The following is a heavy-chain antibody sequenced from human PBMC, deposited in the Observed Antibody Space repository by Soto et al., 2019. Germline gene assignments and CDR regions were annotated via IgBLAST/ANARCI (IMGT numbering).Heavy chain of an antibody. CDR2: IYHRGTT. D-gene: IGHD4-17*01. Sequence: PSETLSLTCSVSGASISSGGYYWNWIRQDPGKGLEWIGYIYHRGTTYYNPSLKGRVSVSVDTSQNQFFLTITSVTAADTAVYYCEPEHEYGFSDYWGHGTLVTVYS. CDR1: GASISSGGYY. J-gene: IGHJ4*01. V-gene: IGHV4-31*03. CDR3: EPEHEYGFSDY.